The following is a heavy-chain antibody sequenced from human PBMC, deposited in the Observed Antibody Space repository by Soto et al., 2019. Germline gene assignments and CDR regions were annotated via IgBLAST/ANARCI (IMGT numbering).Heavy chain of an antibody. CDR2: ISYDGSNT. J-gene: IGHJ6*02. D-gene: IGHD3-10*01. V-gene: IGHV3-30*03. CDR1: GFTFSSYG. CDR3: ARDGADITMVRGVIPDYYYYGMDV. Sequence: GGSLRLSCAASGFTFSSYGMHWVRQAPGKGLEWVAVISYDGSNTYYADSVKGRFTISRDNSKNTLYLQMNSLRAEDTAVYYCARDGADITMVRGVIPDYYYYGMDVWGQGTTVTVSS.